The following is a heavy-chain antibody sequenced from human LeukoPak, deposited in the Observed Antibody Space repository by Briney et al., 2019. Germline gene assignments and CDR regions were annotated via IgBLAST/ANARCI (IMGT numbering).Heavy chain of an antibody. CDR3: ARIELELLADAFDI. J-gene: IGHJ3*02. D-gene: IGHD1-7*01. CDR1: GFTFSSHW. CDR2: IKQDGSEK. Sequence: GGSLRLSCAASGFTFSSHWMSWVRQAPGKGLEWVANIKQDGSEKCYVDSVKGRFTISRDNAKNSLYLQMNSLRAEDTAVYYCARIELELLADAFDIWGQGTMVTVSS. V-gene: IGHV3-7*01.